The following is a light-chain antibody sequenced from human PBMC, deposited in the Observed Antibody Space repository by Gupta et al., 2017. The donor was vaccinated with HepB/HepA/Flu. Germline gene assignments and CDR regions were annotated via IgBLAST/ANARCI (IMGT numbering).Light chain of an antibody. CDR1: SSDVGGYNY. CDR3: SSYTTRSTLV. CDR2: DVS. Sequence: HSPLPPPAFAASPPGPSITISCTGTSSDVGGYNYVSWYQHHPGKAPKLMSYDVSNRPSGVSNRFSGSKSGNTASLTISGLQAEDEADYYCSSYTTRSTLVFGGGTKLTVL. J-gene: IGLJ2*01. V-gene: IGLV2-14*03.